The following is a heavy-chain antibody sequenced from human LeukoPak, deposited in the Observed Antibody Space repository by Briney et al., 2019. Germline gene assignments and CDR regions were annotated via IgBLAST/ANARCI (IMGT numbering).Heavy chain of an antibody. CDR1: GFTFSSYW. J-gene: IGHJ6*03. CDR3: ARDPKQLSDYYYYYMDV. D-gene: IGHD5-18*01. Sequence: GGSLRLSCAASGFTFSSYWMSWVRQAPGKGLEWVANIKQDGSEKYYVDSVKGRFTISRDNAKNSLYLQMNSLRAEDTAVYYCARDPKQLSDYYYYYMDVWGKGTTVTVSS. CDR2: IKQDGSEK. V-gene: IGHV3-7*01.